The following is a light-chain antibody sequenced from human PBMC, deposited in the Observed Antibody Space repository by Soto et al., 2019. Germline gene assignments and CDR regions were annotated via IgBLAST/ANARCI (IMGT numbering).Light chain of an antibody. CDR1: SSDVGGYNY. Sequence: QSVLTQPASVSGSPGQSITISCTGTSSDVGGYNYVSWYQQHPGKAPKLMIYEVSNRPSGVSNRLSGSKSGNTASLTISGLQAEDEADYYCSSYTSSSTPVFGGGTKVTVL. CDR3: SSYTSSSTPV. J-gene: IGLJ2*01. CDR2: EVS. V-gene: IGLV2-14*01.